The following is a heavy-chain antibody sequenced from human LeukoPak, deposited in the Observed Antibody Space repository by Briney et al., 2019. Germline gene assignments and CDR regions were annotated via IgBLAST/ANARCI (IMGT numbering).Heavy chain of an antibody. D-gene: IGHD3-22*01. Sequence: PGGSLRLSCAASGFTFSSYAMHWVRQAPGKGLEWVAVISYDGSNKYYADSVKGRFTISRDNSKNTLYLQMNSLRAEDTAVYYCARDQKNYYYDSSGRGFGPWGQGTLVTVSS. J-gene: IGHJ5*02. V-gene: IGHV3-30-3*01. CDR1: GFTFSSYA. CDR2: ISYDGSNK. CDR3: ARDQKNYYYDSSGRGFGP.